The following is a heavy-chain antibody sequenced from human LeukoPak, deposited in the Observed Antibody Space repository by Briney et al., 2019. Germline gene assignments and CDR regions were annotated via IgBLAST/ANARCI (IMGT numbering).Heavy chain of an antibody. CDR3: ARETLGDAFDI. CDR2: MNPNSGNT. J-gene: IGHJ3*02. V-gene: IGHV1-8*01. CDR1: GYTLTSYD. Sequence: GASVKVSCKASGYTLTSYDINWVRQATGQGLEWMGWMNPNSGNTGYAQKFQGRVTMTRNTSISTAYMELSSLRSEGTAVYYCARETLGDAFDIWGQGTMVTVSS.